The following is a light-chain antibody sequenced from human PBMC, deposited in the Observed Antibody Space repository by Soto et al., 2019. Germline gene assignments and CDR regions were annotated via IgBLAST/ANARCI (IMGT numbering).Light chain of an antibody. CDR1: QSVSGSY. CDR3: QQYDSYLT. CDR2: GAS. Sequence: EIVLTQSPGTLSLSPGERATLSCRASQSVSGSYLAWYQQKPGQAPRLLIYGASSRATGIPDRFSGSGSGTDFTLIISRLEPEDFAVYYCQQYDSYLTFGPGTKVDIK. V-gene: IGKV3-20*01. J-gene: IGKJ3*01.